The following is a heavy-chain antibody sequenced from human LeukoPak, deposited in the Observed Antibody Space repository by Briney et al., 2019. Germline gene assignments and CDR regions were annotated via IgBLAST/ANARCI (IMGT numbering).Heavy chain of an antibody. V-gene: IGHV3-23*01. CDR2: ISGSGGST. D-gene: IGHD6-13*01. CDR1: GFTFSSYA. Sequence: PGGSLRLSCAASGFTFSSYAMSWVRQAPGKELEWVSAISGSGGSTYYADSAKGRFTISRDNSKNTLYLQMNSLRAEDTAVYYCAKDGRYSSSWSRDYYMDVWGRGTTVTVSS. J-gene: IGHJ6*03. CDR3: AKDGRYSSSWSRDYYMDV.